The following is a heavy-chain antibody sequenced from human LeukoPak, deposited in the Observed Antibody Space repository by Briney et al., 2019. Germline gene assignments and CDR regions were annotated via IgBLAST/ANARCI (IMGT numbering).Heavy chain of an antibody. CDR1: GFTVSSNY. J-gene: IGHJ4*02. Sequence: GGSLRLSCAASGFTVSSNYMSWVRQAPGKGPEWVSVIYSGSSTYYADSVKGRFTISRDNSKNTLYLQMNSLRAEDTAVYYCASPESLDYWGQGTLVTVSS. CDR3: ASPESLDY. CDR2: IYSGSST. V-gene: IGHV3-53*01.